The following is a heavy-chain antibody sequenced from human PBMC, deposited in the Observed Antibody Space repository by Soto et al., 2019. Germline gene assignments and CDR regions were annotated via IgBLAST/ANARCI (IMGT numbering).Heavy chain of an antibody. CDR3: ARDDTRAMVRGVIYDY. Sequence: SETLSLTCAVSGYPISSGYYWGWIRQPPGKGLEWIGSVYHSGSTYYNPSLKSRVTISVDTSKNQFSLKLSSVTAADTAVYYCARDDTRAMVRGVIYDYWGQGTLVTVSS. CDR1: GYPISSGYY. D-gene: IGHD3-10*01. J-gene: IGHJ4*02. V-gene: IGHV4-38-2*02. CDR2: VYHSGST.